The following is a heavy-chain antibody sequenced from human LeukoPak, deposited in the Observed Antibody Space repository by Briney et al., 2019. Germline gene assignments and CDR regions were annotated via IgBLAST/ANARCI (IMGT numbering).Heavy chain of an antibody. V-gene: IGHV3-53*01. Sequence: PGGSLRLSCAASGFTFSNYAMRWVRQAPGKGLEWVSVIYSGGSTYYADSVKGRFTISRDNSKNTLYLQMNSLRAEDTAVYYCARGGRGAGTDYWGQGTLVTVSS. CDR1: GFTFSNYA. CDR3: ARGGRGAGTDY. D-gene: IGHD6-13*01. J-gene: IGHJ4*02. CDR2: IYSGGST.